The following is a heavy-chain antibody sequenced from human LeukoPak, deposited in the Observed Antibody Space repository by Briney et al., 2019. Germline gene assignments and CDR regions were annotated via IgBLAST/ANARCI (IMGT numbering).Heavy chain of an antibody. CDR1: GFTFSSYG. D-gene: IGHD3-22*01. CDR2: IWYDGSNK. CDR3: AREDYYDGSGYYSPQYYFDY. V-gene: IGHV3-33*01. Sequence: GGPLRLSCAASGFTFSSYGMLWVRQAPGKGLEWVADIWYDGSNKYYADSVKGRFTISRDNSKNTLYLQLNSLRAEDTAVYYGAREDYYDGSGYYSPQYYFDYWGQGTLVTVSS. J-gene: IGHJ4*02.